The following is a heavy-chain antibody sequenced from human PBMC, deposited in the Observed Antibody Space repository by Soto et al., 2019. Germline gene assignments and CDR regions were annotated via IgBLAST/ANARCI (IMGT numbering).Heavy chain of an antibody. Sequence: GASVKVSCKASGYTFTSYYMHWVRQAPGQGLEWMGIINPSGGSTSYAQKFQGRVTMTRDTSTSTVYMELSSLRSEDTAVYYCASSLHYGSGSYYSNRYYYYGMDVWGQGTTVTSP. J-gene: IGHJ6*02. CDR1: GYTFTSYY. V-gene: IGHV1-46*03. CDR2: INPSGGST. CDR3: ASSLHYGSGSYYSNRYYYYGMDV. D-gene: IGHD3-10*01.